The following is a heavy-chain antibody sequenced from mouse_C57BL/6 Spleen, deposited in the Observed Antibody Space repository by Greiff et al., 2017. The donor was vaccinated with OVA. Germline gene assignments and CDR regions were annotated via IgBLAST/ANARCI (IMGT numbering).Heavy chain of an antibody. J-gene: IGHJ3*01. V-gene: IGHV2-5*01. CDR1: GFSLTSYG. CDR2: ICRGGST. CDR3: AKNGGDWDGWFAY. D-gene: IGHD4-1*01. Sequence: VQLQQSGPGLVQPSQSLSITCTVSGFSLTSYGVHWVRQSPGKGLEWLGVICRGGSTDYNAAFMSRLSITKDNSKSQVFFKMNSLQADDTARYDCAKNGGDWDGWFAYWGQGTLVTVSA.